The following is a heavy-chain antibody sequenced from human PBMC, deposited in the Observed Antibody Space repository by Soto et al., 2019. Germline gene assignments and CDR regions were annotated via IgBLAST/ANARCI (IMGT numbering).Heavy chain of an antibody. Sequence: ASLKVSCKVSGYTLTGLSMHWVLQAPGEGLEWMGGFDPEDGETIYAQKFQGRVTMTEDTSTDTAYMELSSLRSEDTAVYYCATVGSRLRFLEWLSPVNNWFDPWGQGTLVTVSS. J-gene: IGHJ5*02. CDR3: ATVGSRLRFLEWLSPVNNWFDP. V-gene: IGHV1-24*01. D-gene: IGHD3-3*01. CDR2: FDPEDGET. CDR1: GYTLTGLS.